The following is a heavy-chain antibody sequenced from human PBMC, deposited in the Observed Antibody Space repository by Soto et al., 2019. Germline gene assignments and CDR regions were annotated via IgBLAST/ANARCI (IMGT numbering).Heavy chain of an antibody. V-gene: IGHV4-4*02. CDR3: AKDGTVLRFLEWLLPHFDY. D-gene: IGHD3-3*01. CDR1: GGSISSSNW. CDR2: IYHSGST. J-gene: IGHJ4*02. Sequence: SETLSLTCAVSGGSISSSNWWSWVRQPPGKGLEWIGEIYHSGSTNYNPSLKSRVTISVDKSKNQFSLKLSSVTAEDTAVYYCAKDGTVLRFLEWLLPHFDYWGQGTLVTVSS.